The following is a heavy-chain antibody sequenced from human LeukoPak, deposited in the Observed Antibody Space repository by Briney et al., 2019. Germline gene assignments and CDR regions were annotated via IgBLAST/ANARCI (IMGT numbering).Heavy chain of an antibody. CDR2: IYYSGST. J-gene: IGHJ3*01. CDR1: GGSISRYY. V-gene: IGHV4-59*01. Sequence: PSETLSLTCSVSGGSISRYYWSWIRQPPGKGLEWIGYIYYSGSTNYNSSLKRRVTISVDTSKNQFSLKLSSVTAADTAVYYCAMSPGSNFEVWGQGTMVTVSS. CDR3: AMSPGSNFEV.